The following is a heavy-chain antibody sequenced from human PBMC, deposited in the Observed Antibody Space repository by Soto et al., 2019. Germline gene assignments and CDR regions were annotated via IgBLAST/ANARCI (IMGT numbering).Heavy chain of an antibody. CDR3: AIVRVADSSLDH. CDR1: GFIFSNYG. J-gene: IGHJ4*02. D-gene: IGHD3-10*02. CDR2: ISYDGSDI. Sequence: QVQLVESGGGVVQPGRSLRLSCVGSGFIFSNYGMHWVRQAPGKSLEWVAFISYDGSDILYADSVKGRFTISRDNSKSTLFLHMNRPTAEDTAIYFCAIVRVADSSLDHWGQGTLVTVSS. V-gene: IGHV3-30*03.